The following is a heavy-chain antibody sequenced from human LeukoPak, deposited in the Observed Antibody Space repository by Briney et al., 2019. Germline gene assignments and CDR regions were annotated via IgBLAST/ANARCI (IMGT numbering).Heavy chain of an antibody. CDR3: ATLDIVVVPAAPDYDY. V-gene: IGHV1-2*02. CDR1: GYTFTAYY. CDR2: INPNSGGT. Sequence: GASVKVSCKASGYTFTAYYMHWVRQAPGHGLEWMGWINPNSGGTNYAQKFQGRVTMTRNTSISTAYMELSRLRSDDTAVYYCATLDIVVVPAAPDYDYWGQGTLVTVS. J-gene: IGHJ4*02. D-gene: IGHD2-2*01.